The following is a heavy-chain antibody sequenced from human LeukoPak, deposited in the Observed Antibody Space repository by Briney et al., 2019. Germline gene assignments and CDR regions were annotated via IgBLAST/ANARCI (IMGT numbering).Heavy chain of an antibody. V-gene: IGHV3-23*01. CDR2: ISGSGGST. J-gene: IGHJ4*02. CDR3: AKDFNFWSGYYSY. D-gene: IGHD3-3*01. CDR1: GFTFSSYA. Sequence: PPGGSLRLSCAASGFTFSSYAMSWVRQAPGKGLEWVSAISGSGGSTYYADSVKGRFTISRDNSKNTLYLQMNSLRAEDTAVYYCAKDFNFWSGYYSYWGQGTLVTVSS.